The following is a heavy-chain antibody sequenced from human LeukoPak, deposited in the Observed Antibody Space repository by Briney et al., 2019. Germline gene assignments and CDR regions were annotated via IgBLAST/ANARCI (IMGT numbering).Heavy chain of an antibody. D-gene: IGHD6-13*01. J-gene: IGHJ4*02. Sequence: GSLRLSCAASGFTFSNAWMSWVRQAPGKGLEWVGRIKSKTDGGTTDYAAPVKGRFTISRDDSKNTLYLQMNSLKTEDTAVYYCTTVRYSSSWYAGDDYWGQGTLVTVSS. V-gene: IGHV3-15*01. CDR2: IKSKTDGGTT. CDR1: GFTFSNAW. CDR3: TTVRYSSSWYAGDDY.